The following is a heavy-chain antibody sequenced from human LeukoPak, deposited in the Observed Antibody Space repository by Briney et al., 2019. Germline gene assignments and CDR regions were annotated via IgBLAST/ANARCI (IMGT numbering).Heavy chain of an antibody. J-gene: IGHJ4*02. CDR1: GFTFSSYS. Sequence: GGSLRLSCAASGFTFSSYSMNCVRQAPGKGLEWVSSISSSSSYIYYADSVKGRFTISRDNAKNSLYLQMNSLRAEDTAVYYCASDVRFLAWLQPKQFDYWGQGTLVTVSS. V-gene: IGHV3-21*01. D-gene: IGHD3-3*01. CDR2: ISSSSSYI. CDR3: ASDVRFLAWLQPKQFDY.